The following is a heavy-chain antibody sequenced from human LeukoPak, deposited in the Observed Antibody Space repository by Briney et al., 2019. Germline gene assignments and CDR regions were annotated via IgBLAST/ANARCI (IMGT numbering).Heavy chain of an antibody. Sequence: GGSLRLSCAASGFTFNTYTMNWVRQAPGKGLEWVSPITASSTAIYSADSVKGRFTISRDNAKNFLYLQMNSLRAEDTAVYYCARTYYDILTGYNPYFDYWGQGILVTVSS. CDR3: ARTYYDILTGYNPYFDY. V-gene: IGHV3-21*01. J-gene: IGHJ4*02. CDR1: GFTFNTYT. CDR2: ITASSTAI. D-gene: IGHD3-9*01.